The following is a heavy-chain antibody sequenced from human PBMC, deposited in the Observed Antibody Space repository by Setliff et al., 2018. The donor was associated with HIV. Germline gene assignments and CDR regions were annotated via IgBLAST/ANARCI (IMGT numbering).Heavy chain of an antibody. CDR2: IWYDRSNK. CDR3: ARGFSSSWYYYHMDV. Sequence: PGGSLRLSCAASGFTFSNYGMHWVRQAPGKGLEWVAVIWYDRSNKYYLDSVKGRFTISRDNSKNTLYLQMNSLRAEDTAVYYCARGFSSSWYYYHMDVWGKGTTVTVSS. J-gene: IGHJ6*03. V-gene: IGHV3-33*01. D-gene: IGHD6-13*01. CDR1: GFTFSNYG.